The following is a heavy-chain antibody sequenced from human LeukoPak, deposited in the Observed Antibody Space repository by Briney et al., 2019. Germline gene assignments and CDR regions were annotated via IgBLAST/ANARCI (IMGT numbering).Heavy chain of an antibody. CDR2: XSGSGGST. CDR3: AKDLGFNGGSHYFDY. CDR1: GFTFXSXX. J-gene: IGHJ4*02. V-gene: IGHV3-23*01. D-gene: IGHD3-16*01. Sequence: XSGFTFXSXXXXXXRXXXGXXXXXXXXXSGSGGSTYYADSVKGRFTISRDNSKNTLYLQMNSLRAEDTAVYYCAKDLGFNGGSHYFDYWGQGTLVTVSS.